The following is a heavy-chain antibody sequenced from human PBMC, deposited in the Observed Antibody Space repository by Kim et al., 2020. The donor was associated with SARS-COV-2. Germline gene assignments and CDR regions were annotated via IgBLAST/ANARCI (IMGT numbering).Heavy chain of an antibody. CDR3: ARSDYYYHDAFNI. D-gene: IGHD3-22*01. V-gene: IGHV3-13*01. Sequence: YPGSVKGRVTISRENAENSLYLQMNSLRAGDTDVYYCARSDYYYHDAFNIWGQGTMVTVSS. J-gene: IGHJ3*02.